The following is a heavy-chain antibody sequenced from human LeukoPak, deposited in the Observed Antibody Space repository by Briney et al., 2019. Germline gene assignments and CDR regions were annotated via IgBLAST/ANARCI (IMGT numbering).Heavy chain of an antibody. CDR3: ARGILEWLSPLYTDYYGMDV. CDR1: GFTFSSYG. J-gene: IGHJ6*02. V-gene: IGHV3-33*01. Sequence: GGSLRLSCAASGFTFSSYGMHWVRQAPGKGLEWVAVIWYDGSNKYYADSVKGRFTISRDNSKNTLYLQMNSLRAEDTAVYYCARGILEWLSPLYTDYYGMDVWGQGTTVTVSS. D-gene: IGHD3-3*01. CDR2: IWYDGSNK.